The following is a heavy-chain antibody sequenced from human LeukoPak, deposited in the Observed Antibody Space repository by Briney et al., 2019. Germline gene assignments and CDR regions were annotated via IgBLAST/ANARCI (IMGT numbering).Heavy chain of an antibody. CDR2: IYPGDSDT. Sequence: NRGESLKISCKGSGYSFTSYWIGWVRHMPGKGLEWMGIIYPGDSDTRYSPSFQGQVTISADKSISTAYLQWGSLKASDTAMYYCASQCSSTSCYGGGLDPWGQGTLVTVSS. CDR1: GYSFTSYW. V-gene: IGHV5-51*01. D-gene: IGHD2-2*01. CDR3: ASQCSSTSCYGGGLDP. J-gene: IGHJ5*02.